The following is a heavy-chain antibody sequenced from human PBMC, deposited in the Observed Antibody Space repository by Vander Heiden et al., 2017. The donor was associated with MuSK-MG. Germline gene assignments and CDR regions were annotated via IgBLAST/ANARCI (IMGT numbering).Heavy chain of an antibody. CDR1: GGSISSYS. CDR3: ARRNAFDI. Sequence: QVQLQESGPGLVKPSETLPLTCTASGGSISSYSWSWIRQPPGKGLEWIGYIYYSGSTSYNPSLKSRVTISVDTSKNQFSLKLSSVTAADTAVYYCARRNAFDIWGQGTMVTVSS. V-gene: IGHV4-59*01. J-gene: IGHJ3*02. CDR2: IYYSGST.